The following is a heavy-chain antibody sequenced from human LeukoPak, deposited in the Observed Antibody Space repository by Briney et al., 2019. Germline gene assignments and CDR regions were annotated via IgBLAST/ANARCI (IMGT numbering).Heavy chain of an antibody. CDR1: GGSISSGDYY. V-gene: IGHV4-30-4*08. J-gene: IGHJ4*02. D-gene: IGHD2-21*01. Sequence: SETLSLTCTVSGGSISSGDYYWSWIRQPPGKGLEWIGYIYYSGRTYYNPSLKSRVTISVDTSKNHFSLKLSSVTAADTAVYYCARAPRISTPRGRGVSPLDNWGQGTLVTVSS. CDR2: IYYSGRT. CDR3: ARAPRISTPRGRGVSPLDN.